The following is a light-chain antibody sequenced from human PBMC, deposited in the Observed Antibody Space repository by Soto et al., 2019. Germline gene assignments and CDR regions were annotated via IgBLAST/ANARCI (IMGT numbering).Light chain of an antibody. CDR3: QQYNNWPPWT. CDR2: GAS. Sequence: EIVRPQSQATLSVSPGERATLSCRASQSVSSNLAWYQQKPGQAPRLLIYGASTRATGIPARFSGSGSGTEFTLTISSLQSEDFAVYYCQQYNNWPPWTFGQGTKVDI. J-gene: IGKJ1*01. CDR1: QSVSSN. V-gene: IGKV3-15*01.